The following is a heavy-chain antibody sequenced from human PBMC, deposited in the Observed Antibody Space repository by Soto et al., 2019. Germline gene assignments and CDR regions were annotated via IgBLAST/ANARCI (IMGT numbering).Heavy chain of an antibody. CDR1: GGSISSSSYY. D-gene: IGHD3-3*01. CDR2: IYYSGST. J-gene: IGHJ5*02. V-gene: IGHV4-39*01. Sequence: QLQLQESGPGLVKPSETLSLTCTVSGGSISSSSYYWGWIRQPPGKGLEWIGSIYYSGSTYYNPSLKSRVTISVDTSKNQFSLKLSSVTAADTAVYYCAKHLFTTIFGLSWFDPWGQGTLVTVSS. CDR3: AKHLFTTIFGLSWFDP.